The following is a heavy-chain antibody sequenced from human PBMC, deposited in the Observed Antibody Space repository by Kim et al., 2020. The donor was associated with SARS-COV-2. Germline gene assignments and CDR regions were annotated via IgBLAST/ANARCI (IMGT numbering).Heavy chain of an antibody. CDR2: IWYDGSNK. Sequence: GGSLRLSCAASGFTFSSYGMHWVRQAPGKGLEWVAVIWYDGSNKYYADSVKGRFTISRDNSKNTLYLQMNSLRAEDTAVYYCASNLGSGGYYYYGMDVWGQGTTVTVSS. CDR3: ASNLGSGGYYYYGMDV. V-gene: IGHV3-33*08. J-gene: IGHJ6*02. CDR1: GFTFSSYG. D-gene: IGHD3-10*01.